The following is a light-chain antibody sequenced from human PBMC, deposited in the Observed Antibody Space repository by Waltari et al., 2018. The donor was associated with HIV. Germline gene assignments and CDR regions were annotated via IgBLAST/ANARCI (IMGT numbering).Light chain of an antibody. CDR1: NSNLGITY. Sequence: QSVLTQPPSASGTPAQRVTIYCSGSNSNLGITYVSWYQQLPGTAPKLLIYWDNQRPSGVPGRFSGSKSGTSASLAISGLRSEDEADYYCAAWDDSLSGRVFGGGTNLTVL. CDR3: AAWDDSLSGRV. CDR2: WDN. V-gene: IGLV1-47*01. J-gene: IGLJ3*02.